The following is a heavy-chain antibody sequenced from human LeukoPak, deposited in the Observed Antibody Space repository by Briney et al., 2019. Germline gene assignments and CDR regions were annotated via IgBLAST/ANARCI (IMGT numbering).Heavy chain of an antibody. D-gene: IGHD3-22*01. V-gene: IGHV1-69*13. CDR2: IIPIFGTA. CDR1: GYTFISYG. J-gene: IGHJ4*02. CDR3: ASDYYDSSGYTN. Sequence: SVKVSCKASGYTFISYGISWVRQAPGQGLEWMGGIIPIFGTANYAQKFQGRVTITADESTSTAYMELSSLRSEDTAVYYCASDYYDSSGYTNWGQGTLVTVSS.